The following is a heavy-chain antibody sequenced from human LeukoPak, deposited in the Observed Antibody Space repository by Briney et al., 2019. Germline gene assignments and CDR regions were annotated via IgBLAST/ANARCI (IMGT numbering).Heavy chain of an antibody. CDR1: GYTFTGYC. J-gene: IGHJ5*02. CDR2: INPNSGGT. Sequence: ASVKVYCKTSGYTFTGYCMYWVRQAPGQGLEWMGWINPNSGGTNYAQKFQGRVTITRDTSISTVYMELSSLRSDDTAVYFCARRVVPTAFSWFDPWGQGTLVTVSP. V-gene: IGHV1-2*02. D-gene: IGHD2-2*01. CDR3: ARRVVPTAFSWFDP.